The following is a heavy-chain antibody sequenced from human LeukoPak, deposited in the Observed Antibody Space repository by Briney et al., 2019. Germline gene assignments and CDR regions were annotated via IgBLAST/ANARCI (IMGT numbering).Heavy chain of an antibody. Sequence: GESLRLSCAASGFTFSSYSMNWVRQAPGKGLEWVSSISSSSSYIYYADSVKGRFTISRDNAKNSLYLQMNSLRAEDTAVYYCASELELLIDYWGQGTLVTVSS. CDR2: ISSSSSYI. V-gene: IGHV3-21*01. CDR3: ASELELLIDY. CDR1: GFTFSSYS. J-gene: IGHJ4*02. D-gene: IGHD1-7*01.